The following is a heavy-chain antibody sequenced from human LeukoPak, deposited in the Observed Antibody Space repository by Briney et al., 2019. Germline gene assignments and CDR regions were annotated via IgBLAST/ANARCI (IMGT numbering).Heavy chain of an antibody. Sequence: PGGSLRLSCAASGFTFSSYCMSWVRQAPGKGLEWVAFIRYDGSNKYYADSVKGRFTISRDNSKNTLYLQMNSLRAEDTAVYYCAKDSGCSSTSCYRYYYYYYMDVWGKGTTVTVSS. CDR2: IRYDGSNK. D-gene: IGHD2-2*01. V-gene: IGHV3-30*02. J-gene: IGHJ6*03. CDR1: GFTFSSYC. CDR3: AKDSGCSSTSCYRYYYYYYMDV.